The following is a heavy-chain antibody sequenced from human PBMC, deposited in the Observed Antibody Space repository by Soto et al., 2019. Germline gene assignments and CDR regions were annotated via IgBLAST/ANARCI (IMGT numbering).Heavy chain of an antibody. Sequence: PSESLSLTCTLSGGSISSYYWSWIRQPTGKGLEWIGYIYYSGSTNYNPSLKSRVTISVDTSKNQFSLKLSSVTAADPAVYYCASHLYGDSGVHDYWGQGTLVTVSS. CDR1: GGSISSYY. CDR3: ASHLYGDSGVHDY. D-gene: IGHD4-17*01. CDR2: IYYSGST. J-gene: IGHJ4*02. V-gene: IGHV4-59*01.